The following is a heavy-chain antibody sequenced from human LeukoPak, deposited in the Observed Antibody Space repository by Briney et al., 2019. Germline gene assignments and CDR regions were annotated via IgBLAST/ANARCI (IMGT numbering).Heavy chain of an antibody. CDR3: ARHVSSGWYVQPADY. Sequence: SETLSLTCAVYGGSFSGYYWSWIRQPPGKGLEWIGEINHSGSTYYNPSLKSRVTISVDTSKNQFALKLSSVTAADTAVYYCARHVSSGWYVQPADYWGQGTLVTVSS. J-gene: IGHJ4*02. CDR1: GGSFSGYY. D-gene: IGHD6-19*01. CDR2: INHSGST. V-gene: IGHV4-34*01.